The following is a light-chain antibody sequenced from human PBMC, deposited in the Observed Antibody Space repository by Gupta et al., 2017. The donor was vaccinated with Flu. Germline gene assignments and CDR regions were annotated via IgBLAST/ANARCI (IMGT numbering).Light chain of an antibody. CDR2: GVT. Sequence: VTISCTGTSSDVGGYAFVSCHRQHPANPPELMIYGVTRRPAGVPGRFAGSKSGTTASLTVSGHQADDEAYYYCSSHAGKNTVIFGGGTKLTVL. CDR1: SSDVGGYAF. CDR3: SSHAGKNTVI. J-gene: IGLJ2*01. V-gene: IGLV2-8*01.